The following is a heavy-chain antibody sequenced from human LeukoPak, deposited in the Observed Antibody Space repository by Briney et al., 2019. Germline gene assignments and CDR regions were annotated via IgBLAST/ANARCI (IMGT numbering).Heavy chain of an antibody. V-gene: IGHV1-69*02. CDR2: IIPILGIA. D-gene: IGHD3-3*01. CDR3: ARATSITIFGVVPTD. Sequence: LVKVSCKASGGTFSSYTISWMQQAPGQGLEWMGRIIPILGIANYAQKFQGRVTITADKSTSTAYMELSSLRSEDTAVYYCARATSITIFGVVPTDWGQGTLVTVSS. J-gene: IGHJ4*02. CDR1: GGTFSSYT.